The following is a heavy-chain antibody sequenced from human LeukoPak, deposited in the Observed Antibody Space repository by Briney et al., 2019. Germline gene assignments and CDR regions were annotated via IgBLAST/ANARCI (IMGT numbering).Heavy chain of an antibody. CDR3: AKEGMIRGVIDY. V-gene: IGHV4-4*07. J-gene: IGHJ4*02. CDR1: GASISPYY. Sequence: SETLSLTCTVSGASISPYYWSWIRQPAGKGLEWVGHIHTSGSTNYNPSLKSRVTMSLDTSKSQLSLNLNSVTAADTAVYYCAKEGMIRGVIDYWGQGALVTVSS. D-gene: IGHD3-10*01. CDR2: IHTSGST.